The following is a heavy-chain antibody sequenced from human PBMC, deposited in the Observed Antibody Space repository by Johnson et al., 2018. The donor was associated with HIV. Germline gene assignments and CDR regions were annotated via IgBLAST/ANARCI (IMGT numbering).Heavy chain of an antibody. CDR1: GFTFDDYA. D-gene: IGHD5-18*01. CDR3: AKVGRGYSYHDAFDI. Sequence: VQLVESGGGLVQPGRSLRLSCVASGFTFDDYAMHWVRQAPGKGLEWVSGISWNSGSIGCADSVKGRFTISRDNAKNSLYLQMNSLRPEDTALYFCAKVGRGYSYHDAFDIWGQGTMVTVSS. J-gene: IGHJ3*02. V-gene: IGHV3-9*01. CDR2: ISWNSGSI.